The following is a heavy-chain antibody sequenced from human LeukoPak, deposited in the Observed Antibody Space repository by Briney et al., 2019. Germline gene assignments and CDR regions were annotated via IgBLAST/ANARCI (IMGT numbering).Heavy chain of an antibody. J-gene: IGHJ3*02. CDR1: GFTFSSYS. CDR3: AKDRDYGERIGLLDI. V-gene: IGHV3-21*04. D-gene: IGHD4-17*01. Sequence: GGSLRLSCAASGFTFSSYSMNWVRQAPGKGLEWVSSISSSSSYIYYADSVKGRFTISRDNSKNTLYLQMNSLRAEDTAVYYCAKDRDYGERIGLLDIWGQGTMVTVSS. CDR2: ISSSSSYI.